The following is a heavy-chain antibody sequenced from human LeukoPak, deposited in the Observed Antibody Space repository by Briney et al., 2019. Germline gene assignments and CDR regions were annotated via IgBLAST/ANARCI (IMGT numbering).Heavy chain of an antibody. CDR3: ARGFRPVAMRNYFDY. CDR1: GFTFTSSW. D-gene: IGHD2-2*01. V-gene: IGHV3-11*01. Sequence: GGSLRLSCAASGFTFTSSWMSWVRQAPGKGLEWVSYISGSGSPIYYADSVRGRFTISRDNAKNSLYLQMNSLRAEDTAVYFCARGFRPVAMRNYFDYWGQGTLVTVSS. CDR2: ISGSGSPI. J-gene: IGHJ4*02.